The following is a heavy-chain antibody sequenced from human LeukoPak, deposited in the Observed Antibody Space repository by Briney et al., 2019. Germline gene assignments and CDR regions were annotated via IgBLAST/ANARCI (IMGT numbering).Heavy chain of an antibody. J-gene: IGHJ4*02. Sequence: GSLRLSCAASGFTFGNHGANWVRQPPGKGLEWIGYIYYSGSTNYNPSLKSRVTISVDTSKNQFSLKLSSVTAADTAVYYCARHAGGSYAFDYWGQGTLVTVSS. CDR3: ARHAGGSYAFDY. D-gene: IGHD1-26*01. CDR2: IYYSGST. V-gene: IGHV4-59*08. CDR1: GFTFGNHG.